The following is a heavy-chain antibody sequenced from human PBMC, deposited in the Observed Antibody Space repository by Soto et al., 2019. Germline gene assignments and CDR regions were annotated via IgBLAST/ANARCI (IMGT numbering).Heavy chain of an antibody. CDR2: ISYDGSNK. J-gene: IGHJ4*02. D-gene: IGHD3-22*01. CDR3: AKDQGVVVITTTFDY. CDR1: GFTFSSYG. Sequence: QVQLVESGGGVVQPGRSLRLSCAASGFTFSSYGMHWVRQAPGKGLEWVAVISYDGSNKYYADSVKGRFTISRDNSKNTLYLQMNSLRAEDTAVYYCAKDQGVVVITTTFDYWGQGTLVTVSS. V-gene: IGHV3-30*18.